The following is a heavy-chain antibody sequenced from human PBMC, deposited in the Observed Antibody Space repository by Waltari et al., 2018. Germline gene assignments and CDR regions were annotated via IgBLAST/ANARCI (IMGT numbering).Heavy chain of an antibody. CDR3: ARALGGAWGSDY. V-gene: IGHV1-8*01. CDR1: GYTFTSYD. D-gene: IGHD3-16*01. J-gene: IGHJ4*02. CDR2: MNPNSGKT. Sequence: QVQLVQSGAEVTKPGASVKVSCKASGYTFTSYDINWLRQATGQGLEWMGWMNPNSGKTGYAQKFQGRVTMTRNTSISTAYMELSSLRSEDTDVYYCARALGGAWGSDYWGQGTLVNGSS.